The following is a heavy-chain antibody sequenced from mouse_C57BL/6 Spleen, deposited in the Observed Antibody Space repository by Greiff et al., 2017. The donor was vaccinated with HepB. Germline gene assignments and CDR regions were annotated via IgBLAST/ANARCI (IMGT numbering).Heavy chain of an antibody. CDR1: GYSITSGYY. CDR2: ISYDGSN. J-gene: IGHJ2*01. V-gene: IGHV3-6*01. Sequence: EVKLMESGPGLVKPSQSLSLTCSVTGYSITSGYYWNWIRQFPGNKLEWMGYISYDGSNNYNPSLKNRISITRDTSKNQFFLKLNSVTTEDTATYYCARDYGSSYPDYWGQGTTLTVSS. CDR3: ARDYGSSYPDY. D-gene: IGHD1-1*01.